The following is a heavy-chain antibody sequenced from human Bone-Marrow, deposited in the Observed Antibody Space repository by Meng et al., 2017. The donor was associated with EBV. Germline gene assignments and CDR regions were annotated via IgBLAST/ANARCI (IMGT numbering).Heavy chain of an antibody. CDR1: GFSLTSSGVG. D-gene: IGHD5-18*01. CDR3: AHSAIGYSYGRDFDY. Sequence: ITLNECGPTLVKPIQTLTLTCTFSGFSLTSSGVGVGWIRQPPGKALEWLALIYWDDDKRYSPSLRSRLTITKDTSEDQVVLTMTNMDPADTATYYCAHSAIGYSYGRDFDYWGQGTLVTVSS. J-gene: IGHJ4*02. CDR2: IYWDDDK. V-gene: IGHV2-5*02.